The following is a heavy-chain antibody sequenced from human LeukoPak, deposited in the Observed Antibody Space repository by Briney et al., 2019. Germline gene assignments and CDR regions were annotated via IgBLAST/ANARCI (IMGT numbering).Heavy chain of an antibody. V-gene: IGHV3-30*18. J-gene: IGHJ4*02. CDR2: ISYDGSNK. CDR1: GFTFSSYG. Sequence: GGSLRLSCAASGFTFSSYGMHWVRQAPGKGLEWVAVISYDGSNKYYADSVKGRSTISRDNSKNTLYLQMNSLRAEDTAVYYCAKILVTGPGTDYWGQGTLVTVSS. CDR3: AKILVTGPGTDY. D-gene: IGHD3-9*01.